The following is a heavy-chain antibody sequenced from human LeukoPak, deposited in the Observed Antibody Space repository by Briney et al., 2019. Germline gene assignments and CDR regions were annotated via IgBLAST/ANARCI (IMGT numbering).Heavy chain of an antibody. Sequence: SETLSLTCTVSGGSISSYYWSWIRQPPGKGLEWIGYIYYSGSTNYNPSLKSRVTISVDTSKNQFSLKLSSVTAADTAVYYCARALDWLLFDYWGQGTLVTVSS. J-gene: IGHJ4*02. D-gene: IGHD3-9*01. V-gene: IGHV4-59*01. CDR3: ARALDWLLFDY. CDR1: GGSISSYY. CDR2: IYYSGST.